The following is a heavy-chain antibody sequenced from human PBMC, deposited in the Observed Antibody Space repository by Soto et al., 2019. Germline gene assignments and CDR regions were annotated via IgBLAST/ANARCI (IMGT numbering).Heavy chain of an antibody. D-gene: IGHD6-6*01. CDR2: IYDSESA. V-gene: IGHV4-31*03. CDR3: ARASSTSSAADY. J-gene: IGHJ4*02. Sequence: QVQLQESGPGLVKPSQTLSLTCSVSGESISSGGYYWSWIRHHPGKGLEWIGYIYDSESAYYNPSLKSRFTFSMDTSKTHFAMRLSSVTAADTPVYYCARASSTSSAADYWGQGTLPTVSS. CDR1: GESISSGGYY.